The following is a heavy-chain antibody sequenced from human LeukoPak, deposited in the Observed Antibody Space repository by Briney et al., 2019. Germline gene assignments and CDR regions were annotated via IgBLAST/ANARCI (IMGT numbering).Heavy chain of an antibody. CDR3: ARGPAVAAYYFDY. CDR1: GGPISSSSYY. D-gene: IGHD6-19*01. Sequence: SETLSLTCTVSGGPISSSSYYWGWIRQPPGKGLEWIGSIYYSGSTYYNPSLKSRVTISVDTSKNQFSLKLSSVTAADTAVYYCARGPAVAAYYFDYWGQRTLVTVSS. V-gene: IGHV4-39*07. CDR2: IYYSGST. J-gene: IGHJ4*02.